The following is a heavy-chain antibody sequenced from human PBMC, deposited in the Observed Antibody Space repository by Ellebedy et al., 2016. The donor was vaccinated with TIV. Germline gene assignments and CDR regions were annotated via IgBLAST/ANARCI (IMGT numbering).Heavy chain of an antibody. Sequence: AASVKVSCKASGYTFTSFGITWVRHAPGQGPEWMGLIGTYSGHTNYARKFQGRVTMTTDTSTSTAYMELRSLRSDDTAVYYCARDVTMIMSVPGYWGQGTLVTVSS. CDR1: GYTFTSFG. V-gene: IGHV1-18*01. J-gene: IGHJ4*02. CDR3: ARDVTMIMSVPGY. D-gene: IGHD3-16*01. CDR2: IGTYSGHT.